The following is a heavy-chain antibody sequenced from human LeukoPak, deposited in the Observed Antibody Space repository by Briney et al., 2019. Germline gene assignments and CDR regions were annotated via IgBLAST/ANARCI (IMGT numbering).Heavy chain of an antibody. Sequence: SETLSLTCTVSGGSISSYYWSWIRQSPGKGLEWIGFIYYTGSTSYNPSLKSRVTISVDSSMNQFSLKLSSVTAADTAVYYCARVVSGFSSGWTYYFDYWGQGSLVTVSS. D-gene: IGHD6-19*01. V-gene: IGHV4-59*08. CDR3: ARVVSGFSSGWTYYFDY. J-gene: IGHJ4*02. CDR2: IYYTGST. CDR1: GGSISSYY.